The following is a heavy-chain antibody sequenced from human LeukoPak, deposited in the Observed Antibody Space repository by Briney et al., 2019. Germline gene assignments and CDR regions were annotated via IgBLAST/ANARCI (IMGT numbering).Heavy chain of an antibody. D-gene: IGHD3-16*01. V-gene: IGHV4-30-4*01. CDR3: AGGELDY. Sequence: SSETLSLTCTVSGGSISSGDYYWSWIRQPPGKGLEWIGYIYYSGSTYYNPSLRSRLTISVDTSKNQFSLKLSPVTAADTAVYYCAGGELDYWGQGTLVTVSS. CDR1: GGSISSGDYY. CDR2: IYYSGST. J-gene: IGHJ4*02.